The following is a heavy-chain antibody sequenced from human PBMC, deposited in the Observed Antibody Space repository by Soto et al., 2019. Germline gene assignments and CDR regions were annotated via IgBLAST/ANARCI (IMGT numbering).Heavy chain of an antibody. J-gene: IGHJ3*02. CDR3: ARRAFGSSRSFDI. Sequence: GGSLRLSCAASGFAFSSHPMSWVRQAPERGLEWVSGISDSGGLTYNADSVKGRFTISRDNSKNTLYLQMNSLRAEDAALYYCARRAFGSSRSFDIWGQGTMVTVSS. D-gene: IGHD6-6*01. CDR1: GFAFSSHP. V-gene: IGHV3-23*01. CDR2: ISDSGGLT.